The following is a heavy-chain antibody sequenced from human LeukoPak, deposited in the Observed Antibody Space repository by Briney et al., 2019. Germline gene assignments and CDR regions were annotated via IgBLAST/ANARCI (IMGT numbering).Heavy chain of an antibody. Sequence: SETLSLTCTVSGGSISSYYWSWIRQPPGKGLEWIGYIYYSGSTNYNPSPKSRATISVDTSKNQFSLKLSSVTAADTAVYYCARGGQAPFDPWGQGTLVTVSS. CDR3: ARGGQAPFDP. J-gene: IGHJ5*02. CDR2: IYYSGST. CDR1: GGSISSYY. V-gene: IGHV4-59*01.